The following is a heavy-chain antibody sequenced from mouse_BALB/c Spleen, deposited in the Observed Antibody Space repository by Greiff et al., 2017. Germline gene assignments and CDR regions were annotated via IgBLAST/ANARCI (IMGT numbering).Heavy chain of an antibody. D-gene: IGHD1-1*01. Sequence: EVKVVESGGGLVQPGGSLKLSCAASGFTFSSYTMSWVRQTPEKRLEWVAYISNGGGSTYYPDTVKGRFTISRDNAKNTLYLQMSSLKSEDTAMYYCARHEDYYGSSEDYFDYWGQGTTLTVSS. CDR2: ISNGGGST. CDR1: GFTFSSYT. J-gene: IGHJ2*01. V-gene: IGHV5-12-2*01. CDR3: ARHEDYYGSSEDYFDY.